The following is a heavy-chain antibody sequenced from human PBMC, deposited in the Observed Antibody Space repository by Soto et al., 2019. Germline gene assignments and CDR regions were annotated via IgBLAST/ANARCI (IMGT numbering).Heavy chain of an antibody. J-gene: IGHJ5*02. V-gene: IGHV4-4*07. Sequence: SETLSLTCTVSGGSISSYYLSWIRQPAGKGLECIGRIYTSGSTNYNPSLKSRVTMSVDTSKNQFSLRLSSVTAADTAVYYCARHIAAAGTNWFDPWGQGTLVTVS. CDR1: GGSISSYY. D-gene: IGHD6-13*01. CDR3: ARHIAAAGTNWFDP. CDR2: IYTSGST.